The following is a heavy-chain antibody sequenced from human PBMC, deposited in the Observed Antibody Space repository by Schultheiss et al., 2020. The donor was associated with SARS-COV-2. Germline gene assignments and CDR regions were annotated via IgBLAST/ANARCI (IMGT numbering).Heavy chain of an antibody. J-gene: IGHJ4*02. CDR2: IYYSGST. V-gene: IGHV4-61*01. D-gene: IGHD5-12*01. CDR3: ARAVSGYDYSRFDY. Sequence: SQTLSLTCTVSGGSVSSGSYYWSWIRQPPGKGLEWIGYIYYSGSTNYNPSLKSRVTISVDTSKNQFSLKLSSVTAADTAVYYCARAVSGYDYSRFDYWGQGTLVTVSS. CDR1: GGSVSSGSYY.